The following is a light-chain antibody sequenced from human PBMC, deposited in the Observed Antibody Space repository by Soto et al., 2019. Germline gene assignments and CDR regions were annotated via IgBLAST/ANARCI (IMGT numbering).Light chain of an antibody. CDR2: EVT. CDR3: SSFTTNVI. J-gene: IGLJ2*01. Sequence: QSALTQPASVSGSPGQSITISCTGTSNDVGDHNYVSWYQHHPGKAPKLIIYEVTNRPSGVSDRFSGSKSGNTASLTISGLQAEDEADYYCSSFTTNVIFGGGTKLTVL. CDR1: SNDVGDHNY. V-gene: IGLV2-14*01.